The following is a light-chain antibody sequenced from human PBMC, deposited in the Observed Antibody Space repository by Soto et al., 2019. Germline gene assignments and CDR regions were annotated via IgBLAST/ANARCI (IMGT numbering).Light chain of an antibody. Sequence: QSVLNQPASVSGSPGQSITISCTGTSSDVGGYNYVSWYQQHPGKAPKLMIYDVSNRPSGVSNRFSGSKSGNTASLTISGLQAEDEADYYCCSYTSSSTYVFGTGTKVTVL. CDR1: SSDVGGYNY. CDR2: DVS. J-gene: IGLJ1*01. CDR3: CSYTSSSTYV. V-gene: IGLV2-14*01.